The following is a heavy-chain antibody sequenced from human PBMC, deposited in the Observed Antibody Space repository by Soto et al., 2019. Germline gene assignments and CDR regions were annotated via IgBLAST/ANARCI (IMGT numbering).Heavy chain of an antibody. CDR3: ARVSGGSSSLYYYYGMDV. Sequence: QVQLVQSGAEVKKPGSSVKVSCKASGGTFSSYAISWVRQAPGQGLEWMGGIIPIFGTANYAQKFQGRVTITADESTSTAYMELSSLRSEDTAVYYCARVSGGSSSLYYYYGMDVWGQGTTVTVSS. V-gene: IGHV1-69*01. D-gene: IGHD1-26*01. CDR1: GGTFSSYA. J-gene: IGHJ6*02. CDR2: IIPIFGTA.